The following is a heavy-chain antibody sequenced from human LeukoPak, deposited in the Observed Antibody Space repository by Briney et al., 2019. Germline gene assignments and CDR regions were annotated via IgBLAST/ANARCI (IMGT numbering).Heavy chain of an antibody. CDR1: GYTFTGYY. J-gene: IGHJ3*02. D-gene: IGHD6-13*01. CDR2: INPNSGGT. Sequence: ASVKVSCKASGYTFTGYYMHWVRQAPGQGLEWMGWINPNSGGTNYAQKFRGRVTMTRDTSISTAYMELSRLRSDDTAVYYCARVIAAAGTWSAFDIWGQGTMVTASS. V-gene: IGHV1-2*02. CDR3: ARVIAAAGTWSAFDI.